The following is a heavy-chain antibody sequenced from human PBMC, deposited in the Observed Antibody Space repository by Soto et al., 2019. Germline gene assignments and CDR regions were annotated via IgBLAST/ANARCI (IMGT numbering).Heavy chain of an antibody. D-gene: IGHD5-18*01. J-gene: IGHJ4*02. V-gene: IGHV2-70*01. CDR1: GFSLNTSGMC. CDR3: ARIRVVGLETPMVTSFDY. CDR2: IDWDDDK. Sequence: SGPTLVNPTQTLTLTCTFSGFSLNTSGMCVSWIRQPPGKALEWLALIDWDDDKYYSTSLGTRLTISKDTSKNQVGLTMTNMDPVDTATYYCARIRVVGLETPMVTSFDYWGPGTLVTVSS.